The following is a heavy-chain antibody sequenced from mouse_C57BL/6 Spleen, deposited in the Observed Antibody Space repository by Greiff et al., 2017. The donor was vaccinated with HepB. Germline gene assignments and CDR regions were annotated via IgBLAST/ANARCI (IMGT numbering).Heavy chain of an antibody. J-gene: IGHJ4*01. CDR3: VREDWEGHAMDY. D-gene: IGHD4-1*01. CDR1: GFSFNTYA. V-gene: IGHV10-1*01. CDR2: IRSKSNNYAT. Sequence: EVMLVESGGGLVQPKGSLKLSCAASGFSFNTYAMNWVRQAPGKGLEWVARIRSKSNNYATYYADSVKDRFTISRDDSESMLYLQMNNLKTEDTAMYYCVREDWEGHAMDYWGQGTSVTVSS.